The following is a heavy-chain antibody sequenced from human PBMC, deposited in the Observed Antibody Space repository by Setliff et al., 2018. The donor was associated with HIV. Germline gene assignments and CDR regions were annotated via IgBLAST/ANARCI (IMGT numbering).Heavy chain of an antibody. CDR1: GDTFNSHA. CDR3: ARDSRDIVVVIAPEPEPYYYYGMDV. CDR2: IIPIFGTP. V-gene: IGHV1-69*13. J-gene: IGHJ6*04. Sequence: SVKVSCKASGDTFNSHAISWVRQAPGQGLEWMGGIIPIFGTPNYAQKFKGRLTITADESTSTVYMELSSLRSEDTAVYYCARDSRDIVVVIAPEPEPYYYYGMDVWGEGTTVTVAS. D-gene: IGHD2-15*01.